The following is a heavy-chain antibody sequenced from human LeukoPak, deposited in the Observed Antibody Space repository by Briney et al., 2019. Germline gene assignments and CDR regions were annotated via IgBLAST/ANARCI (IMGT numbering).Heavy chain of an antibody. CDR3: ATIWSGYTMAFDY. Sequence: QSGGSLRLSCAASGFTFSSYGVHWVRQAPGRGLEWVAFIRYDGSNKYYADSVKGRFTIYRDNSKNTLYLQMNSLRAEDTAVYYCATIWSGYTMAFDYWGQGALVTVSS. J-gene: IGHJ4*02. CDR2: IRYDGSNK. D-gene: IGHD3-3*01. V-gene: IGHV3-30*02. CDR1: GFTFSSYG.